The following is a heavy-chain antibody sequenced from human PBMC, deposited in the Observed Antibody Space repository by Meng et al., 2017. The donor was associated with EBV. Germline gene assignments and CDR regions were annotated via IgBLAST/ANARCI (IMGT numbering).Heavy chain of an antibody. CDR1: GGTFRSDA. Sequence: VRWGQSGAGVKKPGSSVKVSCKTSGGTFRSDAVSWVRQAPGQGLEWMGGLIPMSDAPYYAQKFQDRVTITADESTSTHYMDLSGLRSEDTAVYYCASESGRGFTPDYWGQGTLVTVAS. J-gene: IGHJ4*02. CDR3: ASESGRGFTPDY. V-gene: IGHV1-69*01. D-gene: IGHD3-10*01. CDR2: LIPMSDAP.